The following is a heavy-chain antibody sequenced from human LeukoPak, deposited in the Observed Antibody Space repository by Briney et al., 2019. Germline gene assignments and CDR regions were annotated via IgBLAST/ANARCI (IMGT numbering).Heavy chain of an antibody. CDR1: GDSVSTNSAA. J-gene: IGHJ4*02. V-gene: IGHV6-1*01. CDR3: TRGNRDFDC. Sequence: SQTLSLTCAISGDSVSTNSAAWNWIRQSPSRGLEWLGRTYYRSKWYHDYAPSVQSRITINPDTSKNQFSLHLNSVTPEDTAVYYCTRGNRDFDCWGQGTLVTVSS. D-gene: IGHD3-16*02. CDR2: TYYRSKWYH.